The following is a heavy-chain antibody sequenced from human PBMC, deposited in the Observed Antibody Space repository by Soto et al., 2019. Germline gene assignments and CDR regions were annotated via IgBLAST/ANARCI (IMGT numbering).Heavy chain of an antibody. CDR3: AKADGEQWLLPNLDK. V-gene: IGHV3-23*01. CDR1: GFNFKKFA. D-gene: IGHD6-19*01. J-gene: IGHJ4*02. CDR2: ISCCGGST. Sequence: LRLSCVASGFNFKKFAMSWVRQAPGEGLEWVSGISCCGGSTSYADSVKGRFSIARDDSTNTLSLQMNNLRVEDTAQYYCAKADGEQWLLPNLDKWGQGTLVTVYS.